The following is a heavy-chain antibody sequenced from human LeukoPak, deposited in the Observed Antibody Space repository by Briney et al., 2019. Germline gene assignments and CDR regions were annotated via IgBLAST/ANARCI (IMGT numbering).Heavy chain of an antibody. J-gene: IGHJ4*02. D-gene: IGHD6-19*01. CDR2: ISYDGSNK. CDR3: AKARQWLVLGYYFDY. CDR1: GFTFSSYG. V-gene: IGHV3-30*18. Sequence: GGSLRLSCAASGFTFSSYGMHWVRQAPGKGLEWVAVISYDGSNKYYADSVKGRFTISRDNSRNTLYLQMNSLRAEDTAVYYCAKARQWLVLGYYFDYWGQGTLVTVSS.